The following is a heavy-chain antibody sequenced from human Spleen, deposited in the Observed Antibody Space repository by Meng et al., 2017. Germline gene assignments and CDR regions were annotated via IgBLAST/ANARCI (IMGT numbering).Heavy chain of an antibody. Sequence: QVHLPEAGAWLLTPSRTLSLTCFVACWCFCYYYWIWLRPPQGKELEWIGEINHSGTTNYTPSLESLATISVATSQNNLSLKLSSVTAADSAVYYCARGPTTMAHDFDYWGQGTLVTVSS. J-gene: IGHJ4*02. CDR1: CWCFCYYY. D-gene: IGHD3-10*01. CDR3: ARGPTTMAHDFDY. V-gene: IGHV4-34*01. CDR2: INHSGTT.